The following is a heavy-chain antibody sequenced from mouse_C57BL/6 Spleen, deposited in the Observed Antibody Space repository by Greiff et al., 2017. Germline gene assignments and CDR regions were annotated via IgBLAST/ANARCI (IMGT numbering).Heavy chain of an antibody. J-gene: IGHJ2*01. Sequence: EVKVVESGGGLVKPGGSLKLSCAASGFTFSDYGMHWVRQAPEKGLEWVAYISSGSSTIYYADTVKGRFTISRDNAKNTLFLQMTSLRAEDTAMYYCARKLTGTGGDYWGQGTTLTVSS. CDR3: ARKLTGTGGDY. D-gene: IGHD4-1*01. CDR2: ISSGSSTI. CDR1: GFTFSDYG. V-gene: IGHV5-17*01.